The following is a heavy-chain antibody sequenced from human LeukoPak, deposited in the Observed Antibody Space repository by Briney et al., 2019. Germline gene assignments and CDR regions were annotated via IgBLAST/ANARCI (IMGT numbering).Heavy chain of an antibody. Sequence: PGGSLRLSCAASGFTFSSYSMNWVRQAPGKGLECVSSISSSSSYIHYADSVKGRFTISRDNAKNSLYLQMNSLRAEDTAVYYCARGYHYYGSGILDYWGQGTLVTVSS. V-gene: IGHV3-21*01. CDR2: ISSSSSYI. J-gene: IGHJ4*02. CDR3: ARGYHYYGSGILDY. D-gene: IGHD3-10*01. CDR1: GFTFSSYS.